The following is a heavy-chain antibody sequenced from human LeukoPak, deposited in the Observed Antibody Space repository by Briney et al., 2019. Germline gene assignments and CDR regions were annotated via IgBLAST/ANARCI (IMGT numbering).Heavy chain of an antibody. D-gene: IGHD3-10*01. V-gene: IGHV3-23*01. CDR2: ISGSGGST. Sequence: GGSLRLSCAASGFTFSSDAMSRDRQAPGKGLEWVSAISGSGGSTYYADSVKGRFTISRDNSKNTLYLQMNSLRAEDTAVYYCAKDALWFGEFYLFDYWGQGTLVTVSS. J-gene: IGHJ4*02. CDR1: GFTFSSDA. CDR3: AKDALWFGEFYLFDY.